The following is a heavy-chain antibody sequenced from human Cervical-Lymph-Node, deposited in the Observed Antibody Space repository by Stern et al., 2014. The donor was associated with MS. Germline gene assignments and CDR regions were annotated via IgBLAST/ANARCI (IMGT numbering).Heavy chain of an antibody. CDR1: GGSISSGSYY. J-gene: IGHJ6*02. CDR2: INTSGRT. CDR3: ARLYYDFWSGYHYYYYYGMDV. V-gene: IGHV4-61*02. D-gene: IGHD3-3*01. Sequence: QVQLQESGPGLVKPSQTLSLTCTVSGGSISSGSYYWSWIRQPAGKGLEWIGRINTSGRTNYNPSLKSRVTISVDTSKNPFSLTWSSVTAADTAVYYCARLYYDFWSGYHYYYYYGMDVWGQGTTVTVSS.